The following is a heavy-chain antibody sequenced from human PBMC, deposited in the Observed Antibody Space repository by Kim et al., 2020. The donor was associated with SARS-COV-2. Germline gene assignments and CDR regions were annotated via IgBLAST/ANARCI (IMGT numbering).Heavy chain of an antibody. CDR3: PGHEAVFLWFGPGALDI. J-gene: IGHJ3*02. Sequence: SETLSPTCTVSGGSISSYYWSWIRQPPGKGLEWNGYIYYSGSTNYNPSLKSRVTISVDTSKNQFSLNLSSVTAADTAVYYCPGHEAVFLWFGPGALDIWGQETMVTVSS. CDR1: GGSISSYY. D-gene: IGHD3-10*01. V-gene: IGHV4-59*08. CDR2: IYYSGST.